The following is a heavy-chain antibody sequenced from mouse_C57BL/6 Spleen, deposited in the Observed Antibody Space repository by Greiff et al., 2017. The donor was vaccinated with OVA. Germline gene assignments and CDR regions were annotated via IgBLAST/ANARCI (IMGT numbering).Heavy chain of an antibody. CDR3: AKDLGPYWYFDV. J-gene: IGHJ1*03. V-gene: IGHV3-6*01. Sequence: EVHLVESGPGLVKPSQSLSLTCSVTGYSITSGYYWNWIRQFPGNKLEWMGYISYDGSNNYNPSLKNRISITRDTSKNQFFLKLNSVTSEDTATYYCAKDLGPYWYFDVWGTGTTVTVSS. CDR2: ISYDGSN. CDR1: GYSITSGYY.